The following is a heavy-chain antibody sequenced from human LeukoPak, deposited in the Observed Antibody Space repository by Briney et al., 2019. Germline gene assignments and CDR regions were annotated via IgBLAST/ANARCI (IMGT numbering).Heavy chain of an antibody. D-gene: IGHD2-8*02. CDR1: GYTFSGYY. Sequence: GASVKVSCKASGYTFSGYYMHWVRQAPGQGLEWMGWINPNSGGTNYAQKFQGRVTMTRDTSISTAYMELSRLRSDDMAVYYCARGAGGVRLYFDYWGQGTLATVSS. V-gene: IGHV1-2*02. CDR3: ARGAGGVRLYFDY. J-gene: IGHJ4*02. CDR2: INPNSGGT.